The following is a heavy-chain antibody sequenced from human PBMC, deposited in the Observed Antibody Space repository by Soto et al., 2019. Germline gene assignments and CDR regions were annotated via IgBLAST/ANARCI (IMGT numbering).Heavy chain of an antibody. CDR2: IKSKTDGGTT. CDR1: GFTFSNAW. V-gene: IGHV3-15*07. CDR3: TTDYFNTIFGVVINPDYGMYV. Sequence: GGSLRLSCAASGFTFSNAWMNWVRQAPGKGLEWVGRIKSKTDGGTTDYAAPVKGRFTISRDDSKNTLYLQMNSLKTEDTAVYYCTTDYFNTIFGVVINPDYGMYVWGQGTTVTVSS. J-gene: IGHJ6*02. D-gene: IGHD3-3*01.